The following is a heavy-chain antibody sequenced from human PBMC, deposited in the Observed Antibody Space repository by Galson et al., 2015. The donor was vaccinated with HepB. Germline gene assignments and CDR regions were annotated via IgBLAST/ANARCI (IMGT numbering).Heavy chain of an antibody. D-gene: IGHD5-18*01. J-gene: IGHJ3*02. V-gene: IGHV3-30-3*01. CDR2: ISYDGSNK. CDR3: ARDDSARPDAFDI. Sequence: SLRLSCAASGFTFSSYAMHWVRQAPGKGLEWVAVISYDGSNKYYADSVKGRFTISRDNSKNTLYLQMNSLRAEDTAVYYCARDDSARPDAFDIWGQGTMVTVSS. CDR1: GFTFSSYA.